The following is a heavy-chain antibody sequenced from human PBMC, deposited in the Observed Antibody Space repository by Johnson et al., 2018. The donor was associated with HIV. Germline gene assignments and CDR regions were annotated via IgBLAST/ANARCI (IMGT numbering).Heavy chain of an antibody. Sequence: VQLVESGGGVVQPGRSLRLSCAASGFTFSYYGIHWVRQAPGKGLEWVAVISYAGSDKYYADSVKGRFTISRDNSKNTPYLQMNSLRAEDTAVYYCAKDRTGFDAFDIWGQGTMVTVSS. V-gene: IGHV3-30*18. CDR1: GFTFSYYG. CDR3: AKDRTGFDAFDI. J-gene: IGHJ3*02. CDR2: ISYAGSDK. D-gene: IGHD1-1*01.